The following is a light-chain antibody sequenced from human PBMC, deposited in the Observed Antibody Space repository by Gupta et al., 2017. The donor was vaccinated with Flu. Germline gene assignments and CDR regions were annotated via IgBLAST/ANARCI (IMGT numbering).Light chain of an antibody. J-gene: IGKJ2*03. CDR3: QHYSKSRVG. V-gene: IGKV3-20*01. CDR1: QSVNNGD. Sequence: EIVLTQSPGALSLSPGERATLSCRASQSVNNGDLAWYQQRPGQAPRLLIYGASSRATDIPDRFSGRGSGTDFTLTINRLEPEDFAVYYWQHYSKSRVGFGQGTKLEIK. CDR2: GAS.